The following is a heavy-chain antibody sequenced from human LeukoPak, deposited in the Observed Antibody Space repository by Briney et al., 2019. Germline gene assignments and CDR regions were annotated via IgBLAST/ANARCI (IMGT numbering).Heavy chain of an antibody. CDR1: GFTFTTYW. J-gene: IGHJ4*02. CDR3: ARSLGCSSSSCYMDY. Sequence: GGSLRLSCAASGFTFTTYWMSWVRQAPGKGLEWVANIRQDESEKYYVDSVKGRFTISRENTKKSLYLQMNSLRAEDTAVYYCARSLGCSSSSCYMDYWGQGTPVTVSS. D-gene: IGHD2-2*02. CDR2: IRQDESEK. V-gene: IGHV3-7*01.